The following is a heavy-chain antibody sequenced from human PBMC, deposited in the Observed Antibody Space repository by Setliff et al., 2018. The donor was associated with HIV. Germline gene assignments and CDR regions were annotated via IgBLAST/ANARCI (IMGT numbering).Heavy chain of an antibody. CDR3: ARRSGWAYDY. CDR2: IYSSGST. V-gene: IGHV4-59*01. Sequence: PSETLSLTCTVSGASISSYYWSWIRRPPGKGLEWIGYIYSSGSTNYNPSLKSRVTISVDTSKNQFSLKLSSVTAADTAVYYCARRSGWAYDYWGQGTLVTVSS. CDR1: GASISSYY. J-gene: IGHJ4*02. D-gene: IGHD6-19*01.